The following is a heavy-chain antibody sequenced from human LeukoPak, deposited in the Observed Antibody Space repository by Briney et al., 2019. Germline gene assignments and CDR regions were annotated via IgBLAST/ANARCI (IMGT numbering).Heavy chain of an antibody. D-gene: IGHD1-26*01. CDR1: GYTFTSYD. Sequence: ASVKVSCKASGYTFTSYDINWVRQATGQGLEWMGWMNPNSGNTGYAKKFQGRVTMTRNTSISTAYMELSSLRSEDTAVYYCARGGRYYYGMDVWGQGTTVTVSS. J-gene: IGHJ6*02. CDR2: MNPNSGNT. CDR3: ARGGRYYYGMDV. V-gene: IGHV1-8*01.